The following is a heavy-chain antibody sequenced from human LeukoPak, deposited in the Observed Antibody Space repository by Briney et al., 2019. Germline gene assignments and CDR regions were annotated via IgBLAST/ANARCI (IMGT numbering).Heavy chain of an antibody. CDR2: ISSSGSTI. CDR3: ARHYYYGSGSYYGRDYYYYGMDV. Sequence: GGSLRLSCAASGFTFSSYGMNWVRQAPGKGLEWVSYISSSGSTIYYADSVKGRFTISRDNAKNSLYLQMNSLRAEDTAVYYCARHYYYGSGSYYGRDYYYYGMDVWGKGTTVTVSS. V-gene: IGHV3-48*03. D-gene: IGHD3-10*01. J-gene: IGHJ6*04. CDR1: GFTFSSYG.